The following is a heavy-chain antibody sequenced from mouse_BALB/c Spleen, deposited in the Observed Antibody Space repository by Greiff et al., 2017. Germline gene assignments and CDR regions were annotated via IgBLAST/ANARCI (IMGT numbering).Heavy chain of an antibody. V-gene: IGHV3-2*02. CDR1: GYSITSDYA. CDR2: ISYSGST. J-gene: IGHJ4*01. Sequence: DVQLQESGPGLVKPSQSLSLTCTVTGYSITSDYAWNWIRQFPGNKLEWMGYISYSGSTSYNPSLKSRISITRDTSKNQFFLQLNSVTTEDTATYYCARTYYRYESYYYAMDYWGQGTSVTVSS. CDR3: ARTYYRYESYYYAMDY. D-gene: IGHD2-14*01.